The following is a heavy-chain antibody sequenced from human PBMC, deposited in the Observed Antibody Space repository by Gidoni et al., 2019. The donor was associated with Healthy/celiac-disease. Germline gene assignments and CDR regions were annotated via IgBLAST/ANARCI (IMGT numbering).Heavy chain of an antibody. CDR1: GFTFSSYG. CDR2: ISYDGSNK. D-gene: IGHD3-3*01. J-gene: IGHJ4*02. Sequence: QVQLVESGGGVVQPGRSLRLSCAAPGFTFSSYGMHWVRQAPGKGLEWVAVISYDGSNKYYADSVKGRFTISRDNSKNTLYLQMNSLRAEDTAVYYCAKDRNTIYFDYWGQGTLVTVSS. CDR3: AKDRNTIYFDY. V-gene: IGHV3-30*18.